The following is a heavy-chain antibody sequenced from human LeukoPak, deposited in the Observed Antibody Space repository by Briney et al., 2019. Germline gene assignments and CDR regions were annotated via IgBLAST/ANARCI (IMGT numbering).Heavy chain of an antibody. Sequence: SAPLSLSCTVSGSSISSYYWSWLRQPPGEGLEWVGYIYYNGSTNYNPSLQSRVTISVDTSKNQFSLKLSSVTAADTAVYYCARVLPCVVVVAATSPFGWFDPWGQGTLVTVSS. D-gene: IGHD2-15*01. V-gene: IGHV4-59*01. J-gene: IGHJ5*02. CDR1: GSSISSYY. CDR2: IYYNGST. CDR3: ARVLPCVVVVAATSPFGWFDP.